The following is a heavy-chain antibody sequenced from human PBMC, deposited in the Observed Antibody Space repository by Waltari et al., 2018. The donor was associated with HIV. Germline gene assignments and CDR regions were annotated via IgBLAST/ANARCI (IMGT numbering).Heavy chain of an antibody. CDR3: SRYHVGPDDLYRNPRPFDYFDY. Sequence: EVLLVQSGAEVKDPGESLEISCQGFGYNFPKYWIAWVRLVPGKGLAWMGFIHPGDFEVRYSPSFRGHVTITVDKSINTAYLRWSSLQVSDTATYFCSRYHVGPDDLYRNPRPFDYFDYWGQGSQVAVSA. CDR2: IHPGDFEV. J-gene: IGHJ4*02. V-gene: IGHV5-51*03. D-gene: IGHD3-16*01. CDR1: GYNFPKYW.